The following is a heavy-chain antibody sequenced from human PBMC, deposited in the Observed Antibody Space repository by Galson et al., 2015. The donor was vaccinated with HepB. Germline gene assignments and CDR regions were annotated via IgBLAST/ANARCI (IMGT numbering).Heavy chain of an antibody. CDR1: GFTFSSYA. Sequence: SLRLSCAASGFTFSSYAMHWVRQAPGKGLEWVAVISYDGSNKYYADSVKGRFTISRDNSKNTLYLQMNSLRAEDTAVYYCAKVSGIVGATNAAFDIWGQGTMVTVSS. CDR3: AKVSGIVGATNAAFDI. CDR2: ISYDGSNK. J-gene: IGHJ3*02. D-gene: IGHD1-26*01. V-gene: IGHV3-30*04.